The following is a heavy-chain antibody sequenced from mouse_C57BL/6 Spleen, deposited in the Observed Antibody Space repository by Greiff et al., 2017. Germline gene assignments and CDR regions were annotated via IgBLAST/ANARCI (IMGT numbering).Heavy chain of an antibody. J-gene: IGHJ4*01. CDR2: ISSGSSTI. CDR1: GFTFSDYG. D-gene: IGHD1-1*01. V-gene: IGHV5-17*01. CDR3: ARDYYYGSSYDYAMDY. Sequence: EVMLVESGGGLVKPGGSLKLSCAASGFTFSDYGMHWVRQAPEKGLEWVAYISSGSSTIYYADTVKGRFTISRDNAKNTLFLQMTSLRSEDTAMYYCARDYYYGSSYDYAMDYWGKGTSVTVSS.